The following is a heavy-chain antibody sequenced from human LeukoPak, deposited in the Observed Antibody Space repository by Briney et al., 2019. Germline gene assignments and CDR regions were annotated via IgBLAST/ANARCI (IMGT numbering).Heavy chain of an antibody. J-gene: IGHJ4*02. V-gene: IGHV3-9*03. CDR2: ISWNSGSI. CDR1: GFTFDDFA. Sequence: PGRSLRLSCAASGFTFDDFAIHWVRHAPGKGLEWVSGISWNSGSIGYADSVKGRFTISRDKAKNSVYLQMDSLRAEDMALYYCAKEGGPDRSGSQGDYFDSWGQGTLVTVSS. CDR3: AKEGGPDRSGSQGDYFDS. D-gene: IGHD6-19*01.